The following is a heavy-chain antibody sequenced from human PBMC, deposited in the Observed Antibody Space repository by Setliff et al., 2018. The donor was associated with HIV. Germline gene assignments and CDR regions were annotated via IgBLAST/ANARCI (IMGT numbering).Heavy chain of an antibody. CDR3: ARDGRDVHY. J-gene: IGHJ4*02. Sequence: SETLSLTCTVSGGSISSSSYYWGWIRQPPGKGLEWIGSIYYSGSTYYSPSLKSRLSMSVDTSKNQFSLKLTSVTAADTAVYYCARDGRDVHYWGQGTLVTVSS. V-gene: IGHV4-39*07. CDR2: IYYSGST. CDR1: GGSISSSSYY.